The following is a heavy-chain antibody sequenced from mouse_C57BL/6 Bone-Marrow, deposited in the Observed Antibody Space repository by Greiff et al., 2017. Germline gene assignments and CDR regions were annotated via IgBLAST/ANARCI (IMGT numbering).Heavy chain of an antibody. V-gene: IGHV1-74*01. CDR3: AISDYYGSSFFAY. CDR2: IHPSDSDT. CDR1: GYTFTSYW. D-gene: IGHD1-1*01. Sequence: VQLKQPGAELVKPGASVKVSCKASGYTFTSYWMHWVKQRPGQGLEWIGRIHPSDSDTNYNQKFKGKATLTVDKSSSTAYMQLSSLTSEDSAVYYCAISDYYGSSFFAYWGQGTLVTVSA. J-gene: IGHJ3*01.